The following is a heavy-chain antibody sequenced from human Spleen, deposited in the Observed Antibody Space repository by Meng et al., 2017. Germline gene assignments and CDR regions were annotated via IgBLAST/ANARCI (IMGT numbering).Heavy chain of an antibody. V-gene: IGHV1-2*02. D-gene: IGHD3-10*01. CDR1: GYTFTGYY. Sequence: ASVKVSCKASGYTFTGYYMHWVRQAPGQGLEWMGWINPNSGGTNYAQKFQGRVTMTRDTSISTAYMELSRLRSDDTAVYYCARDLGGSGSYYPRRFAYWGQETLVTVSS. CDR3: ARDLGGSGSYYPRRFAY. J-gene: IGHJ4*02. CDR2: INPNSGGT.